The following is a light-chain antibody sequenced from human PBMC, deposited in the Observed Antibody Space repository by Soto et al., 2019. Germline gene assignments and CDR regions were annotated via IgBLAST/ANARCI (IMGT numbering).Light chain of an antibody. J-gene: IGLJ3*02. CDR2: LEGSGSY. CDR3: ATWDSNTRV. Sequence: QSVLTQSSSASASLGSSVKLTCTLSSGHSSYIIAWHQQQPGKAPRYLMKLEGSGSYNKGSGVPDRFSGSSSGADRYLTISNLQFEDDADYYCATWDSNTRVFGGGTKLTVL. V-gene: IGLV4-60*02. CDR1: SGHSSYI.